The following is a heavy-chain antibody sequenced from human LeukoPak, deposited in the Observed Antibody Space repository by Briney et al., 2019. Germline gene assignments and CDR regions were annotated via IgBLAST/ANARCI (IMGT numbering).Heavy chain of an antibody. Sequence: GGSLRLSCAASGFTFSSYEMNWVRQAPGKGLEWVSYISSSGSTIYYADSVKGRFTISRDNAKNSLYLQMNSLRAKDTAVYYCGRDLTHYYGSGNLFDPWGQGTLVTVSS. D-gene: IGHD3-10*01. V-gene: IGHV3-48*03. CDR1: GFTFSSYE. CDR2: ISSSGSTI. J-gene: IGHJ5*02. CDR3: GRDLTHYYGSGNLFDP.